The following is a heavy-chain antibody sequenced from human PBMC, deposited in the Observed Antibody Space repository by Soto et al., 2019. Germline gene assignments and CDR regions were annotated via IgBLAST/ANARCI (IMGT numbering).Heavy chain of an antibody. CDR3: ARQQWLYYYYGMDV. CDR2: ISAYNGNT. CDR1: GYTFTTYG. D-gene: IGHD6-19*01. V-gene: IGHV1-18*01. J-gene: IGHJ6*02. Sequence: QVQLVQSGAEVKKPGASVKVSCKASGYTFTTYGISWVRQAPGQGLEWMGWISAYNGNTNYAQKIQGRVTMTTDTATSTAYMVLRSLRSDDTAVYYCARQQWLYYYYGMDVWGQGTTVTVSS.